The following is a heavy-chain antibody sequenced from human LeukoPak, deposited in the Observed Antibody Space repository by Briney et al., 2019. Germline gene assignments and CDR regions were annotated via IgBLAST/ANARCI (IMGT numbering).Heavy chain of an antibody. D-gene: IGHD6-13*01. Sequence: SETLSLTSTVSGGSISSSSYYWGWIRQPPGKGLEWIGSIYYSGSTYYNPSLKSRVTISVDTSKNQFSLKLSSVTAADTAVYYCARDSGPYSNNWFDPWGQGTLVTVSS. CDR3: ARDSGPYSNNWFDP. CDR1: GGSISSSSYY. J-gene: IGHJ5*02. V-gene: IGHV4-39*07. CDR2: IYYSGST.